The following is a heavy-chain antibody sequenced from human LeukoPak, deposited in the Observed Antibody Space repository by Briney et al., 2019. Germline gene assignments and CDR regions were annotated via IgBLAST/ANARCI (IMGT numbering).Heavy chain of an antibody. V-gene: IGHV3-30*03. CDR2: ISYDGSNK. CDR1: GFTFSSYG. CDR3: TTASGPDAFDI. Sequence: PGGSLRLSCAASGFTFSSYGMHWVRQAPGKGLEWVAVISYDGSNKYYADSVKGRFTISRDDSKNTLYLQMNSLKTEDTAVYYCTTASGPDAFDIWGQGTMVTVSS. J-gene: IGHJ3*02.